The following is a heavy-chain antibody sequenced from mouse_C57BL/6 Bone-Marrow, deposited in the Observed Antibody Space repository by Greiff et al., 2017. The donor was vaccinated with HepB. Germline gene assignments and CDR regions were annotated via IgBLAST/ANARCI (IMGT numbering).Heavy chain of an antibody. V-gene: IGHV1-52*01. Sequence: VQLQQPGAELVRPGSSVKLSCKASGYTFTSYWMHWVKQRPIQGLEWIGNIDPSDSETHYNQKFKDKATLTVDKSSSTAYMQLSSLTSEDSAVYYCARALYYYGSSLDYWGQGTTLTVSS. CDR1: GYTFTSYW. D-gene: IGHD1-1*01. J-gene: IGHJ2*01. CDR3: ARALYYYGSSLDY. CDR2: IDPSDSET.